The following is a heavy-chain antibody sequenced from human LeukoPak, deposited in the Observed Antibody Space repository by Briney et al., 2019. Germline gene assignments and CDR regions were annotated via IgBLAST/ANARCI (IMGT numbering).Heavy chain of an antibody. D-gene: IGHD3-22*01. V-gene: IGHV3-33*01. CDR1: GFTFSSYG. J-gene: IGHJ4*02. Sequence: PGRSLRLSCAASGFTFSSYGMHWVRQAPGKGLEWVAVIWYDGSNKYYADSVKGRFTISRDNFKNRLYLQMNSLRAEDTAVYYCARDMAGDYYDSGSYGYFDYWGQGTLVTVSS. CDR2: IWYDGSNK. CDR3: ARDMAGDYYDSGSYGYFDY.